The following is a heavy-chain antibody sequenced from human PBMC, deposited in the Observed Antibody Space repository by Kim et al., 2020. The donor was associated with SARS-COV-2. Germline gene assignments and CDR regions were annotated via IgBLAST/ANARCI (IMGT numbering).Heavy chain of an antibody. CDR2: IYPGDSDT. V-gene: IGHV5-51*01. Sequence: GESLKISCKGSGYSFTSYWIGWVRQMPGKGLEWMGIIYPGDSDTRYSPSFQGQVTISADKSISTAYLQWSSLKASDTAMYYCARAPPYCSSTSCHASVDFDYWGQGTLVTVSS. CDR1: GYSFTSYW. J-gene: IGHJ4*02. D-gene: IGHD2-2*01. CDR3: ARAPPYCSSTSCHASVDFDY.